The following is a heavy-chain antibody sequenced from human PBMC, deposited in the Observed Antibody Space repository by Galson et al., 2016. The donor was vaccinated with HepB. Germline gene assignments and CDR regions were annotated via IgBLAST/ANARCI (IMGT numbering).Heavy chain of an antibody. Sequence: SLRLSCAAFGFTFSPHALHWVRQIPGKGLEWVAVISYDSKHKFYTDSVKGRFTVSRDNSKNMLFLQMDSLEPEDTAIYYCAGLVATDDYWGQGTLVTVSS. CDR3: AGLVATDDY. CDR2: ISYDSKHK. J-gene: IGHJ4*02. CDR1: GFTFSPHA. V-gene: IGHV3-30*04. D-gene: IGHD5-12*01.